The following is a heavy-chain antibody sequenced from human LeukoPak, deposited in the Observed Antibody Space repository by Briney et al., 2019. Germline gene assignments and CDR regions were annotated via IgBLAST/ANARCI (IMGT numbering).Heavy chain of an antibody. Sequence: PGGSLRLSCAASGFTFSSYSMNWVRQAPGKGLEWVSSISSSSSYIYYADSVKGRFTISRDNAKNSLYLQMNSLRAEDTAVYYCARVGAAAGTVGYWGQGTLVTVSS. CDR2: ISSSSSYI. CDR3: ARVGAAAGTVGY. V-gene: IGHV3-21*01. D-gene: IGHD6-13*01. J-gene: IGHJ4*02. CDR1: GFTFSSYS.